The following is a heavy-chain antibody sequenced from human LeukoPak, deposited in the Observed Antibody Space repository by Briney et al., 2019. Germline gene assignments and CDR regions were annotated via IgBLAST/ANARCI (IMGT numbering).Heavy chain of an antibody. CDR3: ARDSSGWSTAVDP. J-gene: IGHJ5*02. CDR2: IYTSGST. Sequence: SQTLSLTCAVSGGSISSGSYYWSWIRQPAGKGLEWIGRIYTSGSTNYNPSLKSRVTISVDTSKNQFSLKLSSVTAADTAVYYCARDSSGWSTAVDPWGQGTLVTVSS. V-gene: IGHV4-61*02. CDR1: GGSISSGSYY. D-gene: IGHD6-19*01.